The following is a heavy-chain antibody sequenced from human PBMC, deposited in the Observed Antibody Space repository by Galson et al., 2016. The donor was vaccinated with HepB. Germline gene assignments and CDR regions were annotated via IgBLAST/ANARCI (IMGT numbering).Heavy chain of an antibody. CDR2: INSDGTST. CDR1: GFTLSTYW. V-gene: IGHV3-74*01. CDR3: ARGQGGYSSSWHDY. Sequence: SLRLSCAASGFTLSTYWMHWVRQAPGKGLVWVSRINSDGTSTSYADSVKGRFTISRDNAKNTLYLQMNSLRAEDTAVYYCARGQGGYSSSWHDYWGQGTLVTVSS. D-gene: IGHD6-13*01. J-gene: IGHJ4*02.